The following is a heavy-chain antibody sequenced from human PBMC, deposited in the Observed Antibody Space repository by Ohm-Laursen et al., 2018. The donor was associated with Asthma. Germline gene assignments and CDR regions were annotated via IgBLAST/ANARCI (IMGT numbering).Heavy chain of an antibody. CDR1: GGSFSGYY. D-gene: IGHD3-22*01. V-gene: IGHV4-34*01. Sequence: TLSLTCAVYGGSFSGYYWSWIRQPPGKGLEWIGEINHSGSTNYNPSLKSRVTISVDTSKNQFSLKLSSVTAADTAVYYCARLPYDSSGYFDYWGQGTLVTVSS. J-gene: IGHJ4*02. CDR2: INHSGST. CDR3: ARLPYDSSGYFDY.